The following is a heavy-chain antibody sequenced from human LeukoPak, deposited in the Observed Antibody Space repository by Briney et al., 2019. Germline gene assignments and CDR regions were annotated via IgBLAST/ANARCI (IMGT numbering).Heavy chain of an antibody. V-gene: IGHV3-23*01. CDR3: AKDRSAHAEEDTFDY. J-gene: IGHJ4*02. Sequence: PGGSLRLSCAASGFTFSSYAMSWVRQAPGRGLEWVSAISGSGGRTYYADSVKGRFTISRDNSKNTLYLQMNSLRAEDTAVYYCAKDRSAHAEEDTFDYWGQGTLVTVSS. CDR1: GFTFSSYA. D-gene: IGHD6-19*01. CDR2: ISGSGGRT.